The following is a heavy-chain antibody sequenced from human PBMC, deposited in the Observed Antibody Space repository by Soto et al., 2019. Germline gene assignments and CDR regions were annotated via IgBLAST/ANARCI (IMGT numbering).Heavy chain of an antibody. Sequence: PGGSLRLSCAASGFTFSSYGMHWVRQAPGKGLEWVAVISYDGSNKYYADSVKGRFTISRDNSKNTLYLQMNSLRAEDTAVYYCAKDRGDIVATMDYWGQGTLVTSPQ. CDR2: ISYDGSNK. V-gene: IGHV3-30*18. D-gene: IGHD5-12*01. CDR1: GFTFSSYG. CDR3: AKDRGDIVATMDY. J-gene: IGHJ4*02.